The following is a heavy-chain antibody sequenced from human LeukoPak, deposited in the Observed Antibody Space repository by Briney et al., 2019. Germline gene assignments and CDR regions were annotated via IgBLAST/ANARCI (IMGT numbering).Heavy chain of an antibody. V-gene: IGHV3-20*04. J-gene: IGHJ4*02. CDR2: INWNGGST. CDR1: VLTFDDYG. Sequence: PGGSLRLSCAASVLTFDDYGMSWVRQAPGKGLEWVSGINWNGGSTGYADSVKGRFIISRDNAKNSLYLQMNSLRAEDTALYYCARAGGGTYSYYFDYWGQGTLVTVSS. D-gene: IGHD1-26*01. CDR3: ARAGGGTYSYYFDY.